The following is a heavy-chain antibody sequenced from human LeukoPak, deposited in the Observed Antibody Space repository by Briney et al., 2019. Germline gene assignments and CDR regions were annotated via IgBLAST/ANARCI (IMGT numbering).Heavy chain of an antibody. Sequence: ASVKVSCKASGCTFTSYGISWVRQAPGQGLEWMGWISAYNGNTNYAQKLQGRVTMTTDTSTSTAYMELRSLRSDDTAVYYCARVARSGSYPASPGYFDYWGQGTLVTVSS. J-gene: IGHJ4*02. V-gene: IGHV1-18*01. CDR1: GCTFTSYG. CDR2: ISAYNGNT. CDR3: ARVARSGSYPASPGYFDY. D-gene: IGHD1-26*01.